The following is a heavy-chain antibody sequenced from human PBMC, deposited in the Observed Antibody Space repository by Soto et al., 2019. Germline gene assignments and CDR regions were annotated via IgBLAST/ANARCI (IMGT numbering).Heavy chain of an antibody. V-gene: IGHV3-30*04. Sequence: QVQLVESGGGMVQPGTSLRLSCVASGFTFSRYAMHWVRQAPGKGLEWVSLISYDGNNKYSADSVKGRFTISRDNSKNTLYLQMNSLRTEDTAVYYYARDARTTVTTRGVWYFDLWGRGTLVTVSS. J-gene: IGHJ2*01. CDR1: GFTFSRYA. D-gene: IGHD4-17*01. CDR2: ISYDGNNK. CDR3: ARDARTTVTTRGVWYFDL.